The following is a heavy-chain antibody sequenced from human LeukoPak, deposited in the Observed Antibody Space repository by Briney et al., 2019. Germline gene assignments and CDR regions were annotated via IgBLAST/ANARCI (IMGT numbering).Heavy chain of an antibody. J-gene: IGHJ6*02. V-gene: IGHV1-8*02. Sequence: ASVKVSCKASGYTFTSYDINWVRQATGQGLEWMGWMNPNSGNTGYAQKFQGRIIMTSDTSISTAYLELSSLRSEDTAVYYCASGYCSGGSCYYDYYYYGMDVWGQGTTVTVSS. CDR3: ASGYCSGGSCYYDYYYYGMDV. CDR1: GYTFTSYD. D-gene: IGHD2-15*01. CDR2: MNPNSGNT.